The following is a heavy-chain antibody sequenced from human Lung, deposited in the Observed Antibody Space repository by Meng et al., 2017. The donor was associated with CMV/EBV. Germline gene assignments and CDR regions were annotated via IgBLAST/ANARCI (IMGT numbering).Heavy chain of an antibody. J-gene: IGHJ4*02. V-gene: IGHV3-23*01. D-gene: IGHD1-26*01. CDR2: LSSGGSST. Sequence: GGSXRLXCAASGFTFSDYPMSWVRQAPGKGLEWVSSLSSGGSSTYYPDSVKGLFTISRDNSKNTVHLQMNSLRVEDTGVYYCAKGRAGGATTPFDYWGQGKXVTVSS. CDR3: AKGRAGGATTPFDY. CDR1: GFTFSDYP.